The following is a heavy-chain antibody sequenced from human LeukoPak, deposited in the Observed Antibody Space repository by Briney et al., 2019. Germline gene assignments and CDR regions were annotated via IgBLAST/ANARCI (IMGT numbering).Heavy chain of an antibody. V-gene: IGHV3-21*01. CDR3: ARDDNWNDKPFDL. D-gene: IGHD1-20*01. Sequence: GGSLRLSCTASGFTFSFYMMNWVRQAPGKGREWVSSISTSSSHIYYAVSLKGRFTVSRDNAKNSLYLQMNNLRAEDTAVYYCARDDNWNDKPFDLWGQGPLVTVSS. CDR1: GFTFSFYM. CDR2: ISTSSSHI. J-gene: IGHJ4*02.